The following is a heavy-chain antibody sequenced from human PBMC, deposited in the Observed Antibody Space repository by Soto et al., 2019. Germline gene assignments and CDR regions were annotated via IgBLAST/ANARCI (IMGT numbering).Heavy chain of an antibody. V-gene: IGHV4-34*01. CDR2: INHSGST. D-gene: IGHD2-15*01. J-gene: IGHJ6*03. CDR1: GGSFSGYY. CDR3: ARAICSGGSCYYYYYYYYMDV. Sequence: SETLSLTCAVYGGSFSGYYWSWIRQPPGKGLEWIGEINHSGSTNYNPSLKSRVTISVDTSKNQFSLKLSSVTAADTAVYYCARAICSGGSCYYYYYYYYMDVWGKGTTVTVSS.